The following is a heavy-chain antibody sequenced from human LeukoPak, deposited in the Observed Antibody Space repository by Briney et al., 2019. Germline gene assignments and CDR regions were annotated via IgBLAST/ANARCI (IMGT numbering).Heavy chain of an antibody. CDR1: GFTVSSNY. J-gene: IGHJ4*02. CDR2: IKQDGSEK. V-gene: IGHV3-7*01. D-gene: IGHD5-18*01. CDR3: ARGGSGYSYGKIDY. Sequence: GGSLRLSCAASGFTVSSNYMSWVRQAPGRGLEWVANIKQDGSEKYYVDSVKGRFTISRDNAKNSLYLQMNSLRAEDTAVYYCARGGSGYSYGKIDYWGQGTLVTVSS.